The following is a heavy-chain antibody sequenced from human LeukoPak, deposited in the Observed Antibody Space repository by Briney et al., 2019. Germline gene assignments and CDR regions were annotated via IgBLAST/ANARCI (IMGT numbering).Heavy chain of an antibody. Sequence: GGSLRLSCAASGFTFSSYSMNWVRQAPGKGLEWVSYISSSSSTIYYADSVKGRFTISRDNAKNSLYLQMNSLRAEDTAVYYCARDDSGWYVYWGQGTLVTVSS. CDR1: GFTFSSYS. D-gene: IGHD6-19*01. CDR3: ARDDSGWYVY. J-gene: IGHJ4*02. CDR2: ISSSSSTI. V-gene: IGHV3-48*04.